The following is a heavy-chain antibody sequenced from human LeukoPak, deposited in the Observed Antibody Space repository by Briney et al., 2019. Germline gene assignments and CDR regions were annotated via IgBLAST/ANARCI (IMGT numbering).Heavy chain of an antibody. CDR1: GGSMNNDY. Sequence: SETLSLTCTVSGGSMNNDYWSWVRQPPGKGLEGIGYLSYSGTTKYNPSFKSRVTISVDTSKNLFSLKLTSVTAADTAVYYCATDPFDWGQGTLVIVSS. V-gene: IGHV4-59*01. J-gene: IGHJ4*02. CDR2: LSYSGTT. CDR3: ATDPFD.